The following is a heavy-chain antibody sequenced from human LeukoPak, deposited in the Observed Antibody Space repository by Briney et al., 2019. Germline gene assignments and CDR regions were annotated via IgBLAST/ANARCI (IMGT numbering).Heavy chain of an antibody. V-gene: IGHV4-4*07. CDR2: IDSSGST. J-gene: IGHJ6*03. CDR1: GGSISSYY. CDR3: ARGGVGGTFYYYYYMDV. D-gene: IGHD1-26*01. Sequence: PSETLSLTCTVSGGSISSYYWSWIRQPAGTGLEWIGRIDSSGSTNYNPSLKSRVTMSVDTSKNQFSLKLSSVTAADTAVYYCARGGVGGTFYYYYYMDVWGKGTTVTISS.